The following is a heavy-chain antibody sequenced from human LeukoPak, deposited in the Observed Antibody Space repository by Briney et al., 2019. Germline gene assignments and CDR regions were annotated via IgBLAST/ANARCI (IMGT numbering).Heavy chain of an antibody. CDR3: ARVGSSTSSYRWWFDP. J-gene: IGHJ5*02. V-gene: IGHV1-69*06. D-gene: IGHD2-2*01. CDR2: IIPIFGTA. CDR1: GYTFTGYY. Sequence: GASVKVSCKASGYTFTGYYMHWVRQAPGQGLEWMGGIIPIFGTANYAQKFQGRVTITADKSTSTAYMELSSLRSEDTAVYYCARVGSSTSSYRWWFDPWGQGTLVTVSS.